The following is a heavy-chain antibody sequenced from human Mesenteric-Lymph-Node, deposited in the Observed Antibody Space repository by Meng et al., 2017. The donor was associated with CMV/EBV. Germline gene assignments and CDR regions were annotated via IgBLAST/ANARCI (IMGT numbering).Heavy chain of an antibody. Sequence: GGSLRLSCVTSGFSFSDYGVYWVRQAPGRGLEWVASIRYDGRDEYYADSVKGRFTISRDNAENSLYLQMNSLRVEDTAVYFCATVLTGNFVFDHWGQGILVTVSS. J-gene: IGHJ4*02. D-gene: IGHD3-9*01. CDR1: GFSFSDYG. V-gene: IGHV3-30*02. CDR3: ATVLTGNFVFDH. CDR2: IRYDGRDE.